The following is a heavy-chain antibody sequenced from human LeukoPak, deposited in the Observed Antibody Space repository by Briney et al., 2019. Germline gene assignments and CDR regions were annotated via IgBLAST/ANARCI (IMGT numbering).Heavy chain of an antibody. Sequence: GGSLRLSCAASGFTFSSYAMSWVRQAPGKGLEWVSAISGSGDSTYYADSVKGRFTISRDNSKNTLYLQMNSLRAEDTAVYYCARGAGSTIFGVVIGYFDYWGQGTLVTVSS. D-gene: IGHD3-3*01. CDR1: GFTFSSYA. CDR2: ISGSGDST. J-gene: IGHJ4*02. V-gene: IGHV3-23*01. CDR3: ARGAGSTIFGVVIGYFDY.